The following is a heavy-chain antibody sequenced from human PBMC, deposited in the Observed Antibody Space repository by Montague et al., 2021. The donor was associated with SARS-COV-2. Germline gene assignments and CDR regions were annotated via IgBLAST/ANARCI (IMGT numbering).Heavy chain of an antibody. CDR3: ARGLWFGELLSLYYYYGMDV. D-gene: IGHD3-10*01. CDR1: GDSVSSNSAA. V-gene: IGHV6-1*01. Sequence: CAISGDSVSSNSAAWNWIRQSPSRGLEWLGRTYYRSKWYNDYAVSVKSRITINPDTSKNQFSLQLNSVTPEDTAVHYCARGLWFGELLSLYYYYGMDVWGQGTTVTVSS. J-gene: IGHJ6*02. CDR2: TYYRSKWYN.